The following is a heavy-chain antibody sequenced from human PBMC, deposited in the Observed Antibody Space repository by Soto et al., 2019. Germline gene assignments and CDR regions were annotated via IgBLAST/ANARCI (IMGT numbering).Heavy chain of an antibody. CDR3: ARDRLAYCGGDCYSGFDY. CDR1: GGTFSSYA. J-gene: IGHJ4*02. D-gene: IGHD2-21*02. V-gene: IGHV1-69*01. CDR2: IIPIFGTA. Sequence: QVQLVQSGAEVKKPGSSVKVSCKASGGTFSSYAISWVRQAPGQGLEWMGGIIPIFGTANYAQKFQGRVTINAEESTSTAYMELSSLRSEDTAVYYCARDRLAYCGGDCYSGFDYWGQGTLVTVSS.